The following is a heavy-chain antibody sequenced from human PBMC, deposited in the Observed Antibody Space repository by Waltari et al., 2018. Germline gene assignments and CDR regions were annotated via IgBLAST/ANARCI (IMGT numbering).Heavy chain of an antibody. CDR1: GYIFTDYY. D-gene: IGHD3-3*01. V-gene: IGHV1-2*02. CDR3: ASWSAPFDY. J-gene: IGHJ4*02. Sequence: QVQLVQSGAEVKRPGASVKVSCKASGYIFTDYYMHWVRQAPGQGLEWMGWINPNSGGTKYAQKFQGRVIMTRDTSIGTVYMELSSLQSDDTAIYYCASWSAPFDYWGQGTLVTVSS. CDR2: INPNSGGT.